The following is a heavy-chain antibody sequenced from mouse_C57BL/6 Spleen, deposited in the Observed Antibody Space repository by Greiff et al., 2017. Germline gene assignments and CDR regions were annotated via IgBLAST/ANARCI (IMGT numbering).Heavy chain of an antibody. CDR2: IHPNSGST. V-gene: IGHV1-64*01. J-gene: IGHJ4*01. D-gene: IGHD1-1*01. CDR1: GYTFTSYW. CDR3: ARKIYYDWDSYAMDY. Sequence: QVQLQQPGAELVKPGASVKLSCKASGYTFTSYWMHWVKQRPGQGLEWIGMIHPNSGSTNYNEKFKSKATLTVDKSSSTAYMQLSSLTSEDSAVYYCARKIYYDWDSYAMDYWGQGTSVTVSS.